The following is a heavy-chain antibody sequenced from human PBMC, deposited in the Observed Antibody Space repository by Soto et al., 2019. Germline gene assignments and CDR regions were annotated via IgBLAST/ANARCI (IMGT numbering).Heavy chain of an antibody. CDR1: GYTFTSNY. Sequence: GASVKVSCKASGYTFTSNYMHWVRQAPGQGPEWMGIVNPSDGYTNYAQKFQGRVTITADESTNTAYMELSSLRSEDTAVYYCAREGLVLVPTTVNSDYYYYAMDVWGQGTTVTVSS. V-gene: IGHV1-46*01. CDR3: AREGLVLVPTTVNSDYYYYAMDV. CDR2: VNPSDGYT. J-gene: IGHJ6*02. D-gene: IGHD2-2*01.